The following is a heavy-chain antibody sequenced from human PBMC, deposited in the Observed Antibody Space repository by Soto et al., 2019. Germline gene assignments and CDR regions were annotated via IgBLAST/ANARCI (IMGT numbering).Heavy chain of an antibody. D-gene: IGHD3-3*01. CDR1: GFSLSTSGVG. J-gene: IGHJ4*02. Sequence: SGPTLVNLTQTLTLTCTFSGFSLSTSGVGVGWIRQPPGKALELLALIYWDDDKRYIPSLNSRLTITTDTSKTQVVLTMTNMDPVDTATYYSTHRLEGQTNYYDFWSGYYTRYFDYWGQGTLVTVSS. CDR3: THRLEGQTNYYDFWSGYYTRYFDY. CDR2: IYWDDDK. V-gene: IGHV2-5*02.